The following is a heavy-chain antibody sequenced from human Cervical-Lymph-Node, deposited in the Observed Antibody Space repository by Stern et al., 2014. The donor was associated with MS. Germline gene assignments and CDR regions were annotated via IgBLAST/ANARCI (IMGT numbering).Heavy chain of an antibody. CDR2: INPNNGDT. Sequence: DQLVQSGAEIKNPGASVRIACKASGYTFTAHYFHWVRQAPGQGLQWMGWINPNNGDTHYAQRFKGRVTMTRDTSISTASMELTRLTSDDTAVYYCARGGTRDALDVWGQGTMVTVSS. CDR3: ARGGTRDALDV. J-gene: IGHJ3*01. CDR1: GYTFTAHY. V-gene: IGHV1-2*02. D-gene: IGHD1-26*01.